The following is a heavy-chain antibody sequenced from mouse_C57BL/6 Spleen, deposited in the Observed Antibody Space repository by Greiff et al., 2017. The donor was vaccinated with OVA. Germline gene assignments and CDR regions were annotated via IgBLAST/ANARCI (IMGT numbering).Heavy chain of an antibody. CDR3: ARPGAEGYYCDY. CDR1: GFTFSDYG. V-gene: IGHV5-17*01. J-gene: IGHJ2*01. Sequence: EVQLVESGGGLVKPGGSLKLSCAASGFTFSDYGMHWVRQAPEKGLEWVAYISSGSSTTYYADTVKGRFTISRDNAKNTLFLQMTSLRSEDTAVYYCARPGAEGYYCDYWGQGTTLTVSS. D-gene: IGHD4-1*01. CDR2: ISSGSSTT.